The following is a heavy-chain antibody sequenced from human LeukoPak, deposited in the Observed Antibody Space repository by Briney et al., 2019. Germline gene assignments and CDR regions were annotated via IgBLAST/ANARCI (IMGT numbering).Heavy chain of an antibody. D-gene: IGHD6-13*01. CDR2: IYHTGST. Sequence: PSETLSLTCSVSGGSILSNTYFWGWIRQPPGKGLEWIGSIYHTGSTDYNPSLKSRITVSVDTSKNQFSLKLTSVTAADTAVYYCARAISGSFRTSYYFDYWGQGTLVTVSS. V-gene: IGHV4-39*07. CDR1: GGSILSNTYF. J-gene: IGHJ4*02. CDR3: ARAISGSFRTSYYFDY.